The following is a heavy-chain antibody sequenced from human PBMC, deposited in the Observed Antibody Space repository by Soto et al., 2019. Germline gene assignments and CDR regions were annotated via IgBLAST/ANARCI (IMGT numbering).Heavy chain of an antibody. CDR1: GYTFTGYY. Sequence: ASVKVSCKASGYTFTGYYMHWVRQAPGQGLEWMGWINPNSGGTNYAQKFQGRVTVTRDTSTNTVYMELSSLTSEDTAMYYCAREARATGDFYYGMDVWGQGTTVTVSS. V-gene: IGHV1-2*02. CDR3: AREARATGDFYYGMDV. D-gene: IGHD5-12*01. J-gene: IGHJ6*02. CDR2: INPNSGGT.